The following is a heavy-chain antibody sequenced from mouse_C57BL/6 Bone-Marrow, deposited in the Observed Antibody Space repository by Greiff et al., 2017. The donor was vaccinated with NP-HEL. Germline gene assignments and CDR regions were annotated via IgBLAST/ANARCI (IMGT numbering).Heavy chain of an antibody. D-gene: IGHD4-1*01. CDR1: GFTFSDYG. CDR2: ISNLAYSI. V-gene: IGHV5-15*01. Sequence: EVQGVESGGGLVQPGGSLKLSCAASGFTFSDYGMAWVRQAPRKGPEWVAFISNLAYSIYYADTVTGRFTISRENAKNTLYLEMSSLRSEDTAMYYCARHQTGPMDYWGQGTSVTVSS. CDR3: ARHQTGPMDY. J-gene: IGHJ4*01.